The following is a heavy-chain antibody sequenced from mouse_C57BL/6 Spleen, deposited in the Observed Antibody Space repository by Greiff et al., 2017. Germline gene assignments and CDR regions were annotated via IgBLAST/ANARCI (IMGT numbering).Heavy chain of an antibody. CDR1: GYTFTTYP. J-gene: IGHJ1*03. CDR2: FHPYNDDT. CDR3: ARGVYYGSSYWYFDV. V-gene: IGHV1-47*01. Sequence: VKLMESGAELVKPGASVKMSCKASGYTFTTYPIEWMKQNHGKSLEWIGNFHPYNDDTKYNEKFKGKATLTVEKSSSTVYLELSRLTSDDSAVYYCARGVYYGSSYWYFDVWGTGTTVTVSS. D-gene: IGHD1-1*01.